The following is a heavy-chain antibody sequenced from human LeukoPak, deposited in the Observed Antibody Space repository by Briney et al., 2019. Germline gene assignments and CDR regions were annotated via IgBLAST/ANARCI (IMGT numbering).Heavy chain of an antibody. CDR2: INHSGST. Sequence: SETLSLTCAVYGGSFSGYYWSWIRQPPGKGLEWIGEINHSGSTNYNPSLKSRVTISVDTSKNQFSLKLSSVTAADTAVYYCVSPPYYRLLDYWGQGTLVTVSS. D-gene: IGHD3-16*01. V-gene: IGHV4-34*01. J-gene: IGHJ4*02. CDR3: VSPPYYRLLDY. CDR1: GGSFSGYY.